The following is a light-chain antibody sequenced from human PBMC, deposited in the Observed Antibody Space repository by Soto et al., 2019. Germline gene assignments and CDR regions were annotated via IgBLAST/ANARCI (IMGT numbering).Light chain of an antibody. CDR1: QSVLYSSNNKND. Sequence: DIVMTQSPDSLAVSLGERATINCKSSQSVLYSSNNKNDLAWYQQKPGQPPKLLIYWASTRESGVPDRFSGSGSGTDFTLTISRLQAEDVAVYYCQQYYSTPPYTFGQGTKLEIK. CDR3: QQYYSTPPYT. CDR2: WAS. J-gene: IGKJ2*01. V-gene: IGKV4-1*01.